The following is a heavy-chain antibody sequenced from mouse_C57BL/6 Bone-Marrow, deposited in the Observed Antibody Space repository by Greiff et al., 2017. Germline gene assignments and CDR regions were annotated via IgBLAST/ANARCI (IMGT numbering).Heavy chain of an antibody. CDR2: IDPNSGGT. J-gene: IGHJ2*01. D-gene: IGHD1-1*01. CDR1: GYTFTSYW. V-gene: IGHV1-72*01. CDR3: ARLFTTVVAPFDY. Sequence: VQLQQPGAELVKPGASVKLSCKASGYTFTSYWMHWVKQRPGRGLEWIGRIDPNSGGTKYNEKFKSKATLTVDKPSSTAYMQLSSLTSEDSAVYYSARLFTTVVAPFDYWGQGTTLTVSS.